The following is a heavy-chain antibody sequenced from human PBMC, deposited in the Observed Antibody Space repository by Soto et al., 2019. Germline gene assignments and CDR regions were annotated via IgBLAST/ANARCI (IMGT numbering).Heavy chain of an antibody. CDR2: IFYSGST. J-gene: IGHJ4*02. V-gene: IGHV4-39*01. CDR1: GAFISSSGYY. Sequence: SEALPLTSSVSGAFISSSGYYWVWIRQPPGKGLEWIGSIFYSGSTFYNPSLKSRVTISVDTSKNQFSLKLTSVTAADTAVYYCARHVRLPRVRGVYFDYWGQGTLVTVSS. CDR3: ARHVRLPRVRGVYFDY. D-gene: IGHD3-10*01.